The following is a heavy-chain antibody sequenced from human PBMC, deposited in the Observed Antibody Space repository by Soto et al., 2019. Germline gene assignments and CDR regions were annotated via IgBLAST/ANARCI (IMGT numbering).Heavy chain of an antibody. CDR1: GYTFTSYY. CDR3: ARQGYCSGGSCYGGGYYGMDV. V-gene: IGHV1-46*01. J-gene: IGHJ6*02. D-gene: IGHD2-15*01. CDR2: INPSGGST. Sequence: ASVKVSCKASGYTFTSYYMHWVRQAPGQGLEWMGIINPSGGSTSYTQKFQGRVTMTRDTSTSTVYMELSSLRSEDTAVYYCARQGYCSGGSCYGGGYYGMDVWGQGTTVTV.